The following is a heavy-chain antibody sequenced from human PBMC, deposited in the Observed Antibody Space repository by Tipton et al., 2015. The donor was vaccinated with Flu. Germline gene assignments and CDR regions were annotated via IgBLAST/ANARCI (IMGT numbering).Heavy chain of an antibody. CDR3: ARDHFNRLRGYCSGGSCYSAY. Sequence: QLVQSGAEVKKPGASVKVSCKASGYTFTSYGISWVRQAPGQGLEWMGWISAYNGNTNYAQKLQGRVTMTTDTSTSTAYMELRSLRSDDTAVYYWARDHFNRLRGYCSGGSCYSAYWGQGTLVTVSS. CDR2: ISAYNGNT. V-gene: IGHV1-18*01. CDR1: GYTFTSYG. D-gene: IGHD2-15*01. J-gene: IGHJ4*02.